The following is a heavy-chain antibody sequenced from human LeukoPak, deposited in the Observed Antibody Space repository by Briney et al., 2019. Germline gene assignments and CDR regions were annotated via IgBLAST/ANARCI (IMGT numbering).Heavy chain of an antibody. D-gene: IGHD1-26*01. CDR3: ARDNQGLVGY. V-gene: IGHV1-18*01. CDR2: ISAYNGDT. CDR1: VYTFTIYG. J-gene: IGHJ4*02. Sequence: GASVTVSCKASVYTFTIYGISWVRQAPGQGLEWMGWISAYNGDTDFAQKLQGRVTLTTDTSTSTAYMELRSLRSDDTAVYYCARDNQGLVGYWGQGTLVTVSS.